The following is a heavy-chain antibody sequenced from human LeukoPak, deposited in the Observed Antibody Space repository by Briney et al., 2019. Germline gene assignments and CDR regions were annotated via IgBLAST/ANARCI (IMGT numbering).Heavy chain of an antibody. Sequence: ASVKVSCKASGYIFTSYGISWVRQAPGQGLEWMGWISAYNGNTNYAQKLQGRVTMTTDTSTSTAYMELRSLRSDDTAVYYCARAITRYCSGGSCYSSLSGDEYYYYGMDVWGQGTTVTVSS. V-gene: IGHV1-18*01. CDR3: ARAITRYCSGGSCYSSLSGDEYYYYGMDV. D-gene: IGHD2-15*01. CDR1: GYIFTSYG. CDR2: ISAYNGNT. J-gene: IGHJ6*02.